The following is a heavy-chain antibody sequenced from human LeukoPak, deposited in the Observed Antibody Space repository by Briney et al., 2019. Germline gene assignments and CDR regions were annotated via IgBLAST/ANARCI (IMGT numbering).Heavy chain of an antibody. J-gene: IGHJ4*02. D-gene: IGHD6-13*01. CDR3: ARDLRREQQLVLGY. CDR2: ISAFNGNT. V-gene: IGHV1-18*04. CDR1: GYTFTSYG. Sequence: ASVKVSCKASGYTFTSYGISWVRQAPGQGLEWMGWISAFNGNTNYAQKLQGRVTMTTDTSTSTAYMELRSLRSDDTAVYYCARDLRREQQLVLGYWGQGTLVTVSS.